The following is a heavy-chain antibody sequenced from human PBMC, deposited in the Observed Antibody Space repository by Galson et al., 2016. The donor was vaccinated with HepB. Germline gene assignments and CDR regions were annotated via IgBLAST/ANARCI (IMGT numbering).Heavy chain of an antibody. CDR3: ARPPEGDRRYFDL. CDR2: ISITSGYK. Sequence: SLRPSCAASGFTFSTYSMNWVRQAPGKGLAWVSFISITSGYKYYADSLKGRVTISRDNAKNSLYLQMNSLRAEDTAVSYCARPPEGDRRYFDLWGRGTLVTVSS. CDR1: GFTFSTYS. V-gene: IGHV3-21*01. J-gene: IGHJ2*01. D-gene: IGHD3-16*01.